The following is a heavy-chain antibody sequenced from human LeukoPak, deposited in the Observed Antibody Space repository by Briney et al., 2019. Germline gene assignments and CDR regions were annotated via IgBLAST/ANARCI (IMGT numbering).Heavy chain of an antibody. CDR2: ISGSGGST. CDR3: AKDPPRWGTMIVVVTPD. Sequence: GGSLRLSCAASGFTFSSYAMSWVRQAPGKGLEWVSAISGSGGSTYYADSVKGRFTISRDNSKNTLYLQMNSLRAEDTAVYYCAKDPPRWGTMIVVVTPDWGQGTLATVSS. D-gene: IGHD3-22*01. V-gene: IGHV3-23*01. CDR1: GFTFSSYA. J-gene: IGHJ4*02.